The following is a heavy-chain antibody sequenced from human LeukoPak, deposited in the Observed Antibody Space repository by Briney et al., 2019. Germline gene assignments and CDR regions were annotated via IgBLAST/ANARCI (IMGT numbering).Heavy chain of an antibody. D-gene: IGHD3-16*02. CDR1: GYTFTGYY. J-gene: IGHJ3*02. CDR2: INPNSGGT. Sequence: ASVQVSCKASGYTFTGYYMHWVRQAPGQGLEWMGWINPNSGGTNYAQKFQGRVTRTRDTSISTAYMELSRLRSDDTAVYYCASAYYDYVWGSYRHGAFDIWGQGTMVTVSS. V-gene: IGHV1-2*02. CDR3: ASAYYDYVWGSYRHGAFDI.